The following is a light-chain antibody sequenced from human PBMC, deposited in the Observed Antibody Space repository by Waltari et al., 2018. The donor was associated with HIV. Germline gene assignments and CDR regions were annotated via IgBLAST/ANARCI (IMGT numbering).Light chain of an antibody. V-gene: IGKV1-39*01. Sequence: DIQMTQSPSSLSASVGDRVTITCRASQTVTIYLNLYQQRPGKAPNLLIFTASTLQTGVPPRFNGSGSATDYTLTISSLQPEDSATYFCQQSHSIPYTFGQGTKLEIQ. CDR1: QTVTIY. CDR3: QQSHSIPYT. CDR2: TAS. J-gene: IGKJ2*01.